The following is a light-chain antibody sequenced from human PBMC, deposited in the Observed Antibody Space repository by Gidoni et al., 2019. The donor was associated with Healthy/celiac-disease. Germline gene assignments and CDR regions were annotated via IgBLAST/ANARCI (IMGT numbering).Light chain of an antibody. CDR2: YDD. V-gene: IGLV1-36*01. J-gene: IGLJ2*01. Sequence: QSVLTQPPSVSEASRQRVTISCSGSSSNIGNNAVNWYQQLPGKAPKLLIYYDDLLPSGVSDRFSGSKSGTSASLAISGLQSEDEADYYCAAWDDRLNGPVFGGGTKLTVL. CDR3: AAWDDRLNGPV. CDR1: SSNIGNNA.